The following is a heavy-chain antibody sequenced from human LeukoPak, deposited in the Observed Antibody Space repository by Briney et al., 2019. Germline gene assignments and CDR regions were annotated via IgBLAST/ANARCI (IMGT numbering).Heavy chain of an antibody. CDR3: AGIAAAGTGY. CDR2: IYYSGST. V-gene: IGHV4-39*07. D-gene: IGHD6-13*01. CDR1: GGSISSSSYY. Sequence: SETLSLTCTVSGGSISSSSYYWGWIRQPSGKGLEWIGSIYYSGSTYYNPSLKSRVTISVDTSKNQFSLKLSSVTAAHTAVYYCAGIAAAGTGYWGQGTLVTVSS. J-gene: IGHJ4*02.